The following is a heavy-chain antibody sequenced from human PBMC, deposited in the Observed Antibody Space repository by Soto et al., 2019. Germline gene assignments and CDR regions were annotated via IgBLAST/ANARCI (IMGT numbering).Heavy chain of an antibody. V-gene: IGHV3-11*01. CDR1: GFTFSDYY. Sequence: QVQLVESGGGLVKPGGSLRLSCAASGFTFSDYYMNWIRQAPGKGLEWVSYINSSGSTIYNVDSVKGRFTVSRDNTKNSLYLQMNNLTADDTAVYYCARASSDWDHDAFDIWGQGTMVTVSS. J-gene: IGHJ3*02. CDR3: ARASSDWDHDAFDI. CDR2: INSSGSTI. D-gene: IGHD6-19*01.